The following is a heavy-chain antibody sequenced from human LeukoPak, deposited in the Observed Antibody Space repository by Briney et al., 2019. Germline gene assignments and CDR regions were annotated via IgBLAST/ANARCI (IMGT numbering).Heavy chain of an antibody. CDR3: VGTFTVFGVVSTIE. CDR1: GYSISSGYY. J-gene: IGHJ4*02. V-gene: IGHV4-38-2*02. CDR2: IYHSGST. Sequence: SETLSLTCTVSGYSISSGYYWGWIRQPPGKGLEWIGSIYHSGSTYYNPSLKSRVTISVDTSKNQFSLKLSSVTAADTAAYYCVGTFTVFGVVSTIEWGQGTLVTVSS. D-gene: IGHD3-3*01.